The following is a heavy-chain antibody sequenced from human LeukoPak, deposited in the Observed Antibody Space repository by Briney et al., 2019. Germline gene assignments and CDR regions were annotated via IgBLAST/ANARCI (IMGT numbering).Heavy chain of an antibody. Sequence: SETLSLTCAVSGGSISSGGFYWGWIRQHPGNLEWIGFVYYSGSTYYNPSLKSRVTISVDTSKNQFSLKLSSVTAADTAIYYCATTSVGYYVFDIWGQGTMVTVSS. CDR1: GGSISSGGFY. CDR3: ATTSVGYYVFDI. D-gene: IGHD2-21*01. J-gene: IGHJ3*02. CDR2: VYYSGST. V-gene: IGHV4-31*11.